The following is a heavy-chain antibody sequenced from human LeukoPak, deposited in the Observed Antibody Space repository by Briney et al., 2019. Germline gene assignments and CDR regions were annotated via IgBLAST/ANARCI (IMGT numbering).Heavy chain of an antibody. CDR2: ISGSGGST. CDR1: GFTFSSYA. V-gene: IGHV3-23*01. CDR3: AKDWRYYGSGSEWFDP. D-gene: IGHD3-10*01. J-gene: IGHJ5*02. Sequence: GSLRLSCAASGFTFSSYAMSWVRQAPGKGLEWVSAISGSGGSTYYADSVKGRFTISRDNSKNTLYLQMNSLRAEDTAVYYCAKDWRYYGSGSEWFDPWGQGTLVTVSS.